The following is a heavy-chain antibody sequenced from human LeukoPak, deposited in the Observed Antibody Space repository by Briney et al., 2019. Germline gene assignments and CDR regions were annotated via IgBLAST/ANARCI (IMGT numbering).Heavy chain of an antibody. J-gene: IGHJ6*02. CDR3: ARVPWYSSGWYRLYGMDV. V-gene: IGHV3-48*02. CDR1: GFTFSSYS. D-gene: IGHD6-19*01. CDR2: ISSSSSTI. Sequence: GGSLRLSCAASGFTFSSYSMNWVRQAPGKGLEWVSYISSSSSTIYYADSVKGRFTISRDNAKNSLYLQMNSLRDEDTAVYYCARVPWYSSGWYRLYGMDVWGQGTTVTVSS.